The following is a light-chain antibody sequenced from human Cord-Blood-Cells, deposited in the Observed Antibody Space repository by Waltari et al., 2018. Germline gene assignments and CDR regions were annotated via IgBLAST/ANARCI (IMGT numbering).Light chain of an antibody. CDR3: QQYNNWPPT. V-gene: IGKV3-15*01. Sequence: EIVMTQSPATLSVSPGERATLTCRASQSVSSNLAWYQQKPGQAPRLTIYGAASRATGIPARFSGSGSGTDFTLTISSLQSEDFAVYYWQQYNNWPPTFGGGTKVEIK. J-gene: IGKJ4*01. CDR2: GAA. CDR1: QSVSSN.